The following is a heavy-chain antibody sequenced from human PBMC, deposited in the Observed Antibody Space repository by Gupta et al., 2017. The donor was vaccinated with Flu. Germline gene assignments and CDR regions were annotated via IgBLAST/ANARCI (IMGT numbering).Heavy chain of an antibody. CDR3: XRDDLGXGSHGRGAYYHYYYGMDG. D-gene: IGHD3-10*01. V-gene: IGHV4-61*02. CDR2: VYTDGST. J-gene: IGHJ6*04. Sequence: QVQLQASGPGLVKPSQTLSLTCTVSGTSITSGSYYWTWIRQPAGKGLEGIGRVYTDGSTDYSPSLKSRVTISLDTSKNQFSLKLTSVTAADTALYXCXRDDLGXGSHGRGAYYHYYYGMDGGGKGTTVTVSS. CDR1: GTSITSGSYY.